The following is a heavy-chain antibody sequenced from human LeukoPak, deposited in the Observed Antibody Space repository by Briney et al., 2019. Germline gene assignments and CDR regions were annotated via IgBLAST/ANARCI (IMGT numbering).Heavy chain of an antibody. V-gene: IGHV3-15*01. D-gene: IGHD3-10*01. Sequence: GGSLRLSCAASGVTLSDHHMDWVRQAPGKGLEWVGRIKSKTDGGTSDYAAPVTGRFTISRDDSKSTLYLEMNSLKTEDTGVYYCSTLWYGAWGQGTLVTVSS. J-gene: IGHJ5*02. CDR3: STLWYGA. CDR1: GVTLSDHH. CDR2: IKSKTDGGTS.